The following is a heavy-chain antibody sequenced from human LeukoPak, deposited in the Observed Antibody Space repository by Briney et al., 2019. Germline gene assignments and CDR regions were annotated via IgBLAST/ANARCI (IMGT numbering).Heavy chain of an antibody. D-gene: IGHD5-18*01. CDR2: ITSGGNI. J-gene: IGHJ4*02. CDR1: GDSISSSNW. V-gene: IGHV3-53*03. CDR3: ARVRRYTYGYYFDY. Sequence: PSGTLSLTCAVSGDSISSSNWWTWVRQPPGKGLEWVSGITSGGNIYYADSVKGRFTISRDTSKSTLFLQMNSLRAEDTAVYYCARVRRYTYGYYFDYWGQGTLVTVSS.